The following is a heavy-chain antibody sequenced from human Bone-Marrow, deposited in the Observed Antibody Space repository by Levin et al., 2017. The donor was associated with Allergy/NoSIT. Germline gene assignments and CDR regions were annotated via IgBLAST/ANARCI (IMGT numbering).Heavy chain of an antibody. D-gene: IGHD1-26*01. Sequence: LSLTCAASGFTFSSYSMNWVRQAPGKGLEWVSYISSTSTIYYANSVKGRFTISRDNAKNSLYLQMNSLRDEDTAVYYCARDRGYSGSYYVFDYWGQGTLVTVSS. CDR1: GFTFSSYS. J-gene: IGHJ4*02. CDR3: ARDRGYSGSYYVFDY. CDR2: ISSTSTI. V-gene: IGHV3-48*02.